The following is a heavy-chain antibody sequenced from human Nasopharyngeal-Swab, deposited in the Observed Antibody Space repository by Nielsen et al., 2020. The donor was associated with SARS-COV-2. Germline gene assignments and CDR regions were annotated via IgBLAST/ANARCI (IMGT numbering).Heavy chain of an antibody. CDR1: GGSILSSTYY. Sequence: SETLSLTCTVSGGSILSSTYYWGWIRQPPGKGLEWIGRIYYSGSTNYNPSLKSRVTISVDTSKNQFSLKLSSVTAADTAVYYCARDVAPYGMDVWGQGTTVTVSS. V-gene: IGHV4-39*07. CDR3: ARDVAPYGMDV. CDR2: IYYSGST. J-gene: IGHJ6*02.